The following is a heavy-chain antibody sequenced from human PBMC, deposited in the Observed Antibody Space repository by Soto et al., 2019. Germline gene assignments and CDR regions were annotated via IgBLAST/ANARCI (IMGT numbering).Heavy chain of an antibody. D-gene: IGHD2-2*01. Sequence: GASVKVSCKASGYTFTSYGINWVRQATGQGLEWMGWMNPNNGNTGYAQKFQGRVTMTRNTSISTAYMELSSLRSEDTAVYYCARVLSVPAGSYYYYYGMDVWGQGTTVTVSS. J-gene: IGHJ6*02. V-gene: IGHV1-8*01. CDR1: GYTFTSYG. CDR3: ARVLSVPAGSYYYYYGMDV. CDR2: MNPNNGNT.